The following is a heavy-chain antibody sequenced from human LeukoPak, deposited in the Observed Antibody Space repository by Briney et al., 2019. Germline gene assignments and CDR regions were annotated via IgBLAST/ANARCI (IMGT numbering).Heavy chain of an antibody. J-gene: IGHJ6*02. CDR2: INPNSGGT. D-gene: IGHD3-10*01. V-gene: IGHV1-2*02. CDR1: GYTFTGYY. CDR3: AREKYDGSGSHYGMDV. Sequence: ASVKVSCKASGYTFTGYYMHWVRQAPGQGLEWMGWINPNSGGTNYAQKFQGRVTMTRDTSISTAYMELSRLRSDDTAVYYCAREKYDGSGSHYGMDVWGQGTTVTVSS.